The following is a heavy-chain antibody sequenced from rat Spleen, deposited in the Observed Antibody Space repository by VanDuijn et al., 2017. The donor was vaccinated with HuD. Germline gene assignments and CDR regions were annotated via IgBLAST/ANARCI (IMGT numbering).Heavy chain of an antibody. CDR2: ISTGGDNT. J-gene: IGHJ2*01. CDR1: GFTFSNYY. V-gene: IGHV5-25*01. CDR3: PRRGSYVSHYFDY. Sequence: EVQLVESGGGLVQPGRSMKLSCAASGFTFSNYYMAWVRQAPTKGLEWVASISTGGDNTYYRDSVKGRFTISRDNAKNTLYLQMDSLRFEDTATYYCPRRGSYVSHYFDYWCQGVMVTVSS. D-gene: IGHD1-2*01.